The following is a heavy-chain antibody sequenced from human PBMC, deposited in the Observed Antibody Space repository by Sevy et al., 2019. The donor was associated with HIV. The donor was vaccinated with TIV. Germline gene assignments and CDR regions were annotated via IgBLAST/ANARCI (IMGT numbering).Heavy chain of an antibody. CDR3: ARGECSSSSCYYYYGMDV. D-gene: IGHD2-2*01. V-gene: IGHV7-4-1*02. CDR2: INTNTGNP. CDR1: GYTFTSYV. J-gene: IGHJ6*02. Sequence: ASVKVSCKASGYTFTSYVMNWVRQAPGQGLEWMGWINTNTGNPTYAQGFTGRFVFSLDTSVSTAFLQISSLKAEDTAVYYCARGECSSSSCYYYYGMDVWGQWATVTVSS.